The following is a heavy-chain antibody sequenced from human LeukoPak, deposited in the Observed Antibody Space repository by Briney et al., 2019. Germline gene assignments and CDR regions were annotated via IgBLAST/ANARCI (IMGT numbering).Heavy chain of an antibody. J-gene: IGHJ4*02. CDR3: ARVDSEVVTAFDY. Sequence: PGGSLRLSCAASGFTFSSYAMHWVRQAPGKGLEWVAVISYDGSNKYYADSVKGRFTISRDNSKNTLYLQMNSLRAEDTAVYYCARVDSEVVTAFDYWGQGTLVTVSS. CDR1: GFTFSSYA. D-gene: IGHD2-21*02. V-gene: IGHV3-30-3*01. CDR2: ISYDGSNK.